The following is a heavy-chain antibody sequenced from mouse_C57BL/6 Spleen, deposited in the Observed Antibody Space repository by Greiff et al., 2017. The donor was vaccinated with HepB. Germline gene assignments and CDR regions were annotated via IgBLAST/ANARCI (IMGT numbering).Heavy chain of an antibody. J-gene: IGHJ1*03. Sequence: EVQRVESGEGLVKPGGSLKLSCAASGFTFSSYAMSWVRQTPEKRLEWVAYISSGGDYIYYADTVKGRFTISRDNARNTLYLQMSSLKSEDTAMYYCTRASTGTHWYFDVWGTGTTVTVSS. V-gene: IGHV5-9-1*02. CDR1: GFTFSSYA. CDR3: TRASTGTHWYFDV. CDR2: ISSGGDYI. D-gene: IGHD4-1*02.